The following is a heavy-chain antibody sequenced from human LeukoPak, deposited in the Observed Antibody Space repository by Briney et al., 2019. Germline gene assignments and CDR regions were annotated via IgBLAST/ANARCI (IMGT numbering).Heavy chain of an antibody. D-gene: IGHD3-22*01. CDR3: ANLYYDSSLGYYMDV. J-gene: IGHJ6*03. Sequence: GGSLRLSCAASGFTFSSYAMHWVRQAPGKGLEWVAVISYDGSNKYYADSVKGRFTISRDNSKNTLYLQMNSLRAEDTAVYYCANLYYDSSLGYYMDVWGKGTTVTVSS. CDR1: GFTFSSYA. CDR2: ISYDGSNK. V-gene: IGHV3-30-3*01.